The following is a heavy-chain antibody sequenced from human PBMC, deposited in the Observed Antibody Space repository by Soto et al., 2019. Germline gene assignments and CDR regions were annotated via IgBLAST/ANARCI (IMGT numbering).Heavy chain of an antibody. V-gene: IGHV4-4*02. D-gene: IGHD2-2*01. CDR3: ARDDHIVVVPTSLGAMDV. Sequence: SETLSLTGAVYGGSISSNKWWSWVRQPPGKGLEWIGEIYHSGSTNYNPSLKSRVTISLDKSKNQFSLKLTSVTAADSAVYYCARDDHIVVVPTSLGAMDVWGQGTTVTV. CDR1: GGSISSNKW. J-gene: IGHJ6*02. CDR2: IYHSGST.